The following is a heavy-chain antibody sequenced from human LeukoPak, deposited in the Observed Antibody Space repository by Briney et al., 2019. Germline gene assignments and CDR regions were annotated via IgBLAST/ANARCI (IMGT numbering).Heavy chain of an antibody. Sequence: ASVKVSCKASGYTFTSYYMHWVRQAPGQGLEWMGIINPSGGSTSYAQKFQGRVTMTRDTSTSTVYMELSSLRSEDTAVYCCARDLGVGDSDYWGQGTLVTVSS. J-gene: IGHJ4*02. D-gene: IGHD1-26*01. CDR2: INPSGGST. CDR3: ARDLGVGDSDY. V-gene: IGHV1-46*01. CDR1: GYTFTSYY.